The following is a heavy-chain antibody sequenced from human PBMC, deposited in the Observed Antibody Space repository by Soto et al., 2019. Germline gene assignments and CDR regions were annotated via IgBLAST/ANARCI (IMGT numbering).Heavy chain of an antibody. J-gene: IGHJ4*02. V-gene: IGHV4-61*01. D-gene: IGHD1-26*01. CDR2: IYYSGST. CDR3: SGGGGSYGPFDY. Sequence: QVQLQESGPGLVKPSETLSLTCTVSGGSVNSGSYYWSWIRQPPGKGQEWIGYIYYSGSTNYNPSPKRRVPVPEHSRKNQSPLQLSFVPPGDPAVYYGSGGGGSYGPFDYWGQGTLVTVSS. CDR1: GGSVNSGSYY.